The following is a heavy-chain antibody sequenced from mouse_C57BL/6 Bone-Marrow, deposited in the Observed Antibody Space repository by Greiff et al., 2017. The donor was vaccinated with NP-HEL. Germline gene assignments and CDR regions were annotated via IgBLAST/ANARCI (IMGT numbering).Heavy chain of an antibody. D-gene: IGHD1-1*01. J-gene: IGHJ4*01. Sequence: EVKLMESGGGLVKPGGSLKLSCAASGFTFSSYTMSWVRQTPEKRLEWVATISGGGGNTYYPDSVKGRFTISRDNAKNTLYLQMSSLRSEDTALYYCARLFTTVVATGAMDYWGQGTSVTVSS. CDR3: ARLFTTVVATGAMDY. V-gene: IGHV5-9*01. CDR1: GFTFSSYT. CDR2: ISGGGGNT.